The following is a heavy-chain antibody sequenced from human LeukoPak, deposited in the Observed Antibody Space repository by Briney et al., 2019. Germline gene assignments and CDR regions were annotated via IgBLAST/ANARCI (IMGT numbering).Heavy chain of an antibody. CDR2: MNPSSGNT. CDR1: GYTFTSYD. J-gene: IGHJ4*02. CDR3: ARGYSGYDFDY. V-gene: IGHV1-8*03. D-gene: IGHD5-12*01. Sequence: ASVKVSCKASGYTFTSYDINWMRQATGQGLEWMGWMNPSSGNTGSAQKFQGRVSITRNTSISTAYMELSSLRSEDTTVYYCARGYSGYDFDYWGQGTLVTISS.